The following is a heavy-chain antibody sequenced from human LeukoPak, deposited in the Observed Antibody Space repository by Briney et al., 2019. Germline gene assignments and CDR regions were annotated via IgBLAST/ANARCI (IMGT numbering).Heavy chain of an antibody. CDR3: ARRKRVGAFFDY. J-gene: IGHJ4*02. D-gene: IGHD1-26*01. CDR2: INPNSGGT. V-gene: IGHV1-2*02. Sequence: ASVKVSGKASGYTFTGYYMHWVRQAPGQGLEWMGWINPNSGGTNYAQKFQGRVTMTRDTSISTAYMELSRLRSDDTAVYYCARRKRVGAFFDYWGQGTLVTVSS. CDR1: GYTFTGYY.